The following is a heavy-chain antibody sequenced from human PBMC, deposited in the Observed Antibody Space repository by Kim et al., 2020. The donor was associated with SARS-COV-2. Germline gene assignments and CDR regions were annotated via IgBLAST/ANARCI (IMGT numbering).Heavy chain of an antibody. CDR3: TTGWFDP. CDR1: GLTFSNAW. CDR2: IKSKADGGAT. Sequence: GGSLRLSCAASGLTFSNAWMNWVRQAPGEGLEWVGHIKSKADGGATDYAAPVKGRFTISRDDSKNTLYLQMNDLKTEDTAVYYCTTGWFDPWGQGTLFT. J-gene: IGHJ5*02. V-gene: IGHV3-15*01.